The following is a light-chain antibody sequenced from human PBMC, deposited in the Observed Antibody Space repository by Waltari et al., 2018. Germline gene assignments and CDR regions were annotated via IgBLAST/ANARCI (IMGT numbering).Light chain of an antibody. CDR3: QQYGSFFT. CDR1: QSVSSSY. J-gene: IGKJ3*01. V-gene: IGKV3-20*01. CDR2: GAS. Sequence: EIVLTQSPGTLSLSPGERATLSCRASQSVSSSYLAWYQQKPGQAPRLLIYGASSRDNGIPDRFSGSGAGTDFTLTISRLEPEDCAVYYCQQYGSFFTFGPGTKVDIK.